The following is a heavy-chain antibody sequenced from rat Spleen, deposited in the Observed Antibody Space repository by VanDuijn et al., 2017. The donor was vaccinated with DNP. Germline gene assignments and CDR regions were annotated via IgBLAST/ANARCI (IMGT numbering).Heavy chain of an antibody. D-gene: IGHD1-12*02. CDR2: IRTNEIK. Sequence: QVQLKESGPGLVQPSQTLSLTCTVSGFSLTDYSVHWVRQPPGKGLEWMGRIRTNEIKDYNSALNSLLSISRDTSKSKVFLRMNRLQTEDTAIYVCTRECTMMVVGFLYYWGQGVMVTVSS. CDR1: GFSLTDYS. CDR3: TRECTMMVVGFLYY. J-gene: IGHJ2*01. V-gene: IGHV2-19*01.